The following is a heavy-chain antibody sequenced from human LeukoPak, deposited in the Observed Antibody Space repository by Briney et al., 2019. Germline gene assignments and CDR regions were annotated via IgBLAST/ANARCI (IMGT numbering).Heavy chain of an antibody. CDR2: INAGNGNT. Sequence: ASVKVSCKASGYTFTSYALHWVRQAPGQRLEWMGWINAGNGNTRYSQNFQGRISITRDTSANTAYMELSSLRSEDTAVYYCARNPVATINFDSWSPGTLVTVPS. D-gene: IGHD5-12*01. J-gene: IGHJ4*02. V-gene: IGHV1-3*01. CDR3: ARNPVATINFDS. CDR1: GYTFTSYA.